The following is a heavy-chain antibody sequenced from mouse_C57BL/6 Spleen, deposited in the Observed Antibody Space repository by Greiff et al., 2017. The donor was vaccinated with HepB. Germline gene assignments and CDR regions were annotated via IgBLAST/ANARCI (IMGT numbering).Heavy chain of an antibody. V-gene: IGHV14-1*01. Sequence: VHVKQSGAELVRPGASVKLSCTASGFNIKDYYMHWVKQRPEQGLEWIGRIDPEDGDTEYAPKFQGKATMTADTSSNTAYLQLSSLTSDDTAVYYCTTPYYYGSSYVSAMDYWGQGTSVTVSS. CDR3: TTPYYYGSSYVSAMDY. D-gene: IGHD1-1*01. CDR2: IDPEDGDT. J-gene: IGHJ4*01. CDR1: GFNIKDYY.